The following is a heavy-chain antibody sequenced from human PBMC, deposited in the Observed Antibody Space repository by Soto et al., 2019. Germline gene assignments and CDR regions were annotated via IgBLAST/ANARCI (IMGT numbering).Heavy chain of an antibody. D-gene: IGHD2-2*01. CDR1: GFTFSSYG. V-gene: IGHV3-30*18. CDR2: ISYDGSNK. Sequence: QVQLVESGGGVVQPGRSLRLSCAASGFTFSSYGMHWVRQAPGKGLERVAVISYDGSNKYYADSVKGRFTISRDNSKNTLYLQMNSLRAEDTAVYYWANGGGRDIVVVPAVEFDIWGHGTMVTVSS. CDR3: ANGGGRDIVVVPAVEFDI. J-gene: IGHJ3*02.